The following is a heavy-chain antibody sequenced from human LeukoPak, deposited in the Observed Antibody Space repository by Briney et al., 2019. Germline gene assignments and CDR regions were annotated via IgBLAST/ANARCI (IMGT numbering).Heavy chain of an antibody. CDR2: IYHSGST. J-gene: IGHJ3*02. CDR1: VASISSGGYS. CDR3: ARVLTGAAFDI. D-gene: IGHD7-27*01. Sequence: SQTLSLTCAVSVASISSGGYSWSWIRQPPGKGLEWIGYIYHSGSTYYNPSLKSRVTISVDRSKNQFSLKLSSVTAADTAVYYCARVLTGAAFDIWGQGTMVTVSS. V-gene: IGHV4-30-2*01.